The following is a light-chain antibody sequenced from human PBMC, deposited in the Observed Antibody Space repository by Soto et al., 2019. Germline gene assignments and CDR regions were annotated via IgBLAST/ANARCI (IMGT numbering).Light chain of an antibody. V-gene: IGKV3-20*01. Sequence: EIVLTQSPGTLSLSPGERATLSCRASQSVSSSYLAWYQQKPGQAPRLLMSAASNRATGIPERFSGSGSGTDFTLTISRLEPQDSAMYYCQQYLISVTFGQGTRLEIK. J-gene: IGKJ5*01. CDR1: QSVSSSY. CDR3: QQYLISVT. CDR2: AAS.